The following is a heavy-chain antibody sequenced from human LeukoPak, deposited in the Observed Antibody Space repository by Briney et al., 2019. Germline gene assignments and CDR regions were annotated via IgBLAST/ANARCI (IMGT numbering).Heavy chain of an antibody. CDR1: GFTFSSYG. J-gene: IGHJ4*02. CDR2: INSNGGST. Sequence: GGSLRLSCAASGFTFSSYGMHWVRQTPGKGLEYVSGINSNGGSTQYAYSVKGRFTISRENSKHTLYLQMGSLRTEDMAVYYCARAPTVTAESAFGYWGQGTLVTVSS. CDR3: ARAPTVTAESAFGY. V-gene: IGHV3-64*01. D-gene: IGHD4-17*01.